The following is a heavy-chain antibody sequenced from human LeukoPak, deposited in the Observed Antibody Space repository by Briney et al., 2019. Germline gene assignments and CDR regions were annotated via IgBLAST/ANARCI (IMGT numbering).Heavy chain of an antibody. CDR2: INHRGST. D-gene: IGHD6-13*01. V-gene: IGHV4-34*01. Sequence: SETLSLTCAVYGGSFSGYWWSWIRQPPGKGLEWIGEINHRGSTNYNPSLKSRVTISVDASQKQFSLRLTSVTAADTAVYYCARSSAGVPFDYWGQGTLVTVSS. CDR3: ARSSAGVPFDY. J-gene: IGHJ4*02. CDR1: GGSFSGYW.